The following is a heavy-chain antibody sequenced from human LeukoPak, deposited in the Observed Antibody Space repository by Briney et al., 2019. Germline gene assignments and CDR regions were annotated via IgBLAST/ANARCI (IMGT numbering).Heavy chain of an antibody. CDR2: IYYSGST. V-gene: IGHV4-59*08. D-gene: IGHD4-17*01. Sequence: SETLSLTCTVSGGSISSYYWSWIRQPPGKGLEWIGYIYYSGSTNYNPSLKSRVTISVDTSKNQFSLKLSSVTAADTAVYYCARQTTTVTYPHGLDPWGQGTLVTVSS. CDR1: GGSISSYY. CDR3: ARQTTTVTYPHGLDP. J-gene: IGHJ5*02.